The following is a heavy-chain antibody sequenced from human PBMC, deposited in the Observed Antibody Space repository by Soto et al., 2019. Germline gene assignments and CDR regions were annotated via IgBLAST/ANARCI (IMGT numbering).Heavy chain of an antibody. D-gene: IGHD1-1*01. V-gene: IGHV3-23*01. CDR1: GFTFSSYA. CDR3: AQTTPSIHWFDP. CDR2: ISAGGGNT. J-gene: IGHJ5*02. Sequence: EVQLLESGGGLVQPGGSLSLSCAASGFTFSSYAMSWVRQPPGTGLEWVSAISAGGGNTYYRDSVKGRFTISRDNSKNTLYLQRITLRAEDTAVYFCAQTTPSIHWFDPWGQGTLVTVSS.